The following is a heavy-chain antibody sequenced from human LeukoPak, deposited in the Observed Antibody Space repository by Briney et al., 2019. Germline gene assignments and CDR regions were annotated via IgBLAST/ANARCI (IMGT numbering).Heavy chain of an antibody. CDR1: GFTVSTSY. D-gene: IGHD2-15*01. Sequence: GGSLRLSCAASGFTVSTSYMSWVRLAPGKGLEWVSVIYTGGSTYYADSVKGRFTISRDNSKHTLYLQMNSLRAEDTALYYCARGHCSGGSCYPVWLDPWGQGTLVTVS. CDR2: IYTGGST. CDR3: ARGHCSGGSCYPVWLDP. J-gene: IGHJ5*02. V-gene: IGHV3-53*01.